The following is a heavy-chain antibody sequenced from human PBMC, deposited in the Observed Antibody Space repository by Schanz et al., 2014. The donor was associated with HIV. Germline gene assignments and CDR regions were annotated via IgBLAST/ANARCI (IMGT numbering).Heavy chain of an antibody. Sequence: VRLVESGGALVPPGGSLRLSCAASGFTFRNYWVTWVRQTPDKRLEWVANMNEDGSKKYYLDSVKGRFTISRDNTKNSLFLQMNSLRAEDTAVYYCARDSQLFCSSTSCLFDCWGQGTLVTVSS. CDR1: GFTFRNYW. D-gene: IGHD2-2*01. V-gene: IGHV3-7*01. J-gene: IGHJ4*02. CDR3: ARDSQLFCSSTSCLFDC. CDR2: MNEDGSKK.